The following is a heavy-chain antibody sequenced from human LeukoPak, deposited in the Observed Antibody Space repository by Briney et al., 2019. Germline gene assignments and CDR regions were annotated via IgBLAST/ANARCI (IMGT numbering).Heavy chain of an antibody. Sequence: PSETLSLTCTVSGGSISSSSYSWGWIRQPPGKGLEWIVSIYYSGSTYYNPSLKSRVTMSVGTSKNQFSLKLSSVAAADTAVYYCAREAEGDILTGRTPNYWGQGTLVTVSS. J-gene: IGHJ4*02. CDR2: IYYSGST. D-gene: IGHD3-9*01. CDR1: GGSISSSSYS. CDR3: AREAEGDILTGRTPNY. V-gene: IGHV4-39*07.